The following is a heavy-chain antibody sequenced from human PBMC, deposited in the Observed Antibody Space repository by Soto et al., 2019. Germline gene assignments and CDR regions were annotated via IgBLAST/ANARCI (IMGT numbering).Heavy chain of an antibody. CDR1: GGTFSGYA. CDR3: ARDPRSITGTTSSEDFQH. Sequence: QAQLMQSGAEVTKPGSSVKVSCKASGGTFSGYAINWVRQAPGQGLEWMGGIIPLLGITDYGQKFQGRITIAADESTGTAYMDLRGLRSEDTAVYYCARDPRSITGTTSSEDFQHWGQGTLVSVSS. V-gene: IGHV1-69*01. J-gene: IGHJ1*01. CDR2: IIPLLGIT. D-gene: IGHD1-20*01.